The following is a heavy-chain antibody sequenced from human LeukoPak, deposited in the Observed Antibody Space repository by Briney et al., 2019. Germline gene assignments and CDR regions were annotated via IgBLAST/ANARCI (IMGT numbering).Heavy chain of an antibody. CDR2: IISSCSNI. V-gene: IGHV3-11*01. Sequence: PRGSMRLSCAVSGFSFSALYMSWIRQAPGKGLEWVSYIISSCSNITNDEHVRDRIAISRDNTKNSMYLKMISMRAEDTAVYYCARDPSYGGNRGDYFDYWGQGTLVTVSS. D-gene: IGHD4-23*01. J-gene: IGHJ4*02. CDR1: GFSFSALY. CDR3: ARDPSYGGNRGDYFDY.